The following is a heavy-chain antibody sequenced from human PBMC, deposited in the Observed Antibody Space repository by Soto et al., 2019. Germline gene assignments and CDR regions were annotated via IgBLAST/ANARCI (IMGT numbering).Heavy chain of an antibody. J-gene: IGHJ6*02. CDR1: GYTFTSYG. Sequence: ASVKVSCKASGYTFTSYGISWVRQAPGQGLEWMGWISAYNGNTNYAQKLQGRVTMTTDTSTSTAYMELRSLRSDDTAVYYCAGGSVSGGYDSGSHFYYYYGMDVWGQGTTVTVSS. CDR3: AGGSVSGGYDSGSHFYYYYGMDV. CDR2: ISAYNGNT. V-gene: IGHV1-18*01. D-gene: IGHD5-12*01.